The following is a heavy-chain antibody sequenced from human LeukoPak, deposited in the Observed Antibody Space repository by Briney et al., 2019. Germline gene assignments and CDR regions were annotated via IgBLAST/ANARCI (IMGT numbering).Heavy chain of an antibody. V-gene: IGHV3-30*18. D-gene: IGHD3-22*01. CDR3: AKGANYYDSSGYPGFDY. Sequence: GGSLRLSCAASGFTFINYAMHWVRQAPGKGLEWVAVISYDGSDKYYVDSVKGRFTISRDNSKNSLYLQMNSLRNEDTALYYCAKGANYYDSSGYPGFDYWGQGTLVTVSS. CDR2: ISYDGSDK. J-gene: IGHJ4*02. CDR1: GFTFINYA.